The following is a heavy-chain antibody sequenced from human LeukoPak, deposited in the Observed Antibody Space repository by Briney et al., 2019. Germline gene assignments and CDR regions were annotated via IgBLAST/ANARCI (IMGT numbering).Heavy chain of an antibody. D-gene: IGHD2-2*01. V-gene: IGHV4-38-2*01. CDR2: IYHSGST. J-gene: IGHJ4*02. Sequence: SETLSLTCAVSGYSISSGYYWGWIRQPPGKGLGRIGSIYHSGSTYYNPSLKSRVTISVDTSKNQFSLKLSSVTAADTAVYYCARHARHAPFDYWGQGTLVTVSS. CDR3: ARHARHAPFDY. CDR1: GYSISSGYY.